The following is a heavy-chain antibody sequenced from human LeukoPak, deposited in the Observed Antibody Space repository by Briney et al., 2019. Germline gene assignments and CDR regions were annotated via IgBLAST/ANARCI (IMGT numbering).Heavy chain of an antibody. V-gene: IGHV4-4*07. J-gene: IGHJ4*02. CDR3: AREIYCSGSYYFDY. CDR1: GGSISSYD. D-gene: IGHD3-10*01. CDR2: IYISGNT. Sequence: SGTLSLTCTVSGGSISSYDWSWIRETAGKGLEWIGRIYISGNTYYNTSLKSRVTMSVDTSKNQLSLKLSSVSAADTAVYYCAREIYCSGSYYFDYWGQGTPVTVSS.